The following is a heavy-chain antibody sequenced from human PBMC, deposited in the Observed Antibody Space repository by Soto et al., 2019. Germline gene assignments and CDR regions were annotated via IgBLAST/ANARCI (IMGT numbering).Heavy chain of an antibody. CDR3: ARRHLAVAVSPWFDH. V-gene: IGHV2-26*01. CDR2: IDSSGEK. Sequence: QVTLKESGPVLVKPTETLTLRCTVSGLSITDSEMGVSWIRQPPGQPLEWLAHIDSSGEKAYRTFLKSRLAISKDTSKSQIVLTMTNMDTADTATYYLARRHLAVAVSPWFDHWGQGIPVTVSS. D-gene: IGHD6-19*01. J-gene: IGHJ5*02. CDR1: GLSITDSEMG.